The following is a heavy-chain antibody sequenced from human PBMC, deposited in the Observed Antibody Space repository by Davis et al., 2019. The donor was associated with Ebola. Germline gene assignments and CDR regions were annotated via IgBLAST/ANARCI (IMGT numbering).Heavy chain of an antibody. CDR3: ARVLVRGVIIKGLDY. V-gene: IGHV4-34*01. D-gene: IGHD3-10*01. CDR2: INHSGST. J-gene: IGHJ4*02. CDR1: GGSFSGYY. Sequence: PSETLSLTCAVYGGSFSGYYWSWIRQPPGKGLEWIGEINHSGSTNYNPSLKSRVTISVDTSKNQFSLKLSSVTAADTAVYYCARVLVRGVIIKGLDYWGQGTLVTVSS.